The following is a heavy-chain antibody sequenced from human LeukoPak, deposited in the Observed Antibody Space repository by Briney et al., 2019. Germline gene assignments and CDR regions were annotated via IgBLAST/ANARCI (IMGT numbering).Heavy chain of an antibody. Sequence: GASVKVSCKASGYTFTSYYMHWVRQAPGQGLEWMGWISAYNGNTNYAQKLQGRVTMTTDTSTSTAYMELRSLRSDDTAVYYCARGSVLLWFGESPSFDYWGQGTLVTVSS. CDR1: GYTFTSYY. D-gene: IGHD3-10*01. J-gene: IGHJ4*02. CDR2: ISAYNGNT. V-gene: IGHV1-18*04. CDR3: ARGSVLLWFGESPSFDY.